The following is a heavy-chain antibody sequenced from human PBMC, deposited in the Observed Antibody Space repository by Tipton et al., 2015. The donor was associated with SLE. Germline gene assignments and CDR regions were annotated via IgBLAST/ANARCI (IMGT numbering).Heavy chain of an antibody. CDR2: INTDGSTT. CDR3: ARDIWGSSSFFHY. D-gene: IGHD3-16*01. CDR1: GFTFSSYW. Sequence: SLRLSCAASGFTFSSYWMHWVRQAPGKGLVWVSRINTDGSTTTYADSVKGRFTISRDNAKNTLYLQMNSLRAEDTAVYYCARDIWGSSSFFHYWGQGALVTVSS. V-gene: IGHV3-74*01. J-gene: IGHJ4*02.